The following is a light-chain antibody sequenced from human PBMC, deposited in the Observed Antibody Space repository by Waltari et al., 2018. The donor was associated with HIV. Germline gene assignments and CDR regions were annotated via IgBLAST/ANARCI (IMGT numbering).Light chain of an antibody. CDR2: DNN. CDR3: QSYDSRLSGSVV. V-gene: IGLV1-40*01. CDR1: NATTRAAFA. J-gene: IGLJ2*01. Sequence: QSALTQPPSVSGAPGQSATISCSASNATTRAAFAVHLFQQVPGTAPRLLIYDNNNRPSGVPDRFSGSKSGTSASLAINGLQSEDEADYYCQSYDSRLSGSVVFGGGTKVTVL.